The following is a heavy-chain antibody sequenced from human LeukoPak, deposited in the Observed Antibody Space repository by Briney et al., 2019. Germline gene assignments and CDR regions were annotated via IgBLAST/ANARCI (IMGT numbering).Heavy chain of an antibody. V-gene: IGHV4-31*03. D-gene: IGHD3-10*01. CDR2: IYYSGST. J-gene: IGHJ3*02. CDR1: GGSISSGGYY. CDR3: AAEYYYGSGSYLRDAFDI. Sequence: PSETLSLTCTVSGGSISSGGYYWSWIRQHPGKGLEWIGYIYYSGSTYYNPSLKSRVTISVDTSKNQFSLKLSSVTAADTAVYYCAAEYYYGSGSYLRDAFDIWGQGTMVTVSS.